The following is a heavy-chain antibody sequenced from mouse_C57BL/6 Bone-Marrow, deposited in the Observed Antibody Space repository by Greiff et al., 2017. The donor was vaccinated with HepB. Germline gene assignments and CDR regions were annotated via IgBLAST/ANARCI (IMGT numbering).Heavy chain of an antibody. CDR3: TTRDRGFAY. J-gene: IGHJ3*01. CDR1: GFNIKDDY. D-gene: IGHD3-3*01. V-gene: IGHV14-4*01. Sequence: EVQLQQSGAELVRPGASVKLSCTASGFNIKDDYMHWVKQRPEQGLEWIGWIDPENGDTEYASKFQGKATITADPSSNTAYLQLSSLTSEDTAVYYCTTRDRGFAYWGQGTLVTVSA. CDR2: IDPENGDT.